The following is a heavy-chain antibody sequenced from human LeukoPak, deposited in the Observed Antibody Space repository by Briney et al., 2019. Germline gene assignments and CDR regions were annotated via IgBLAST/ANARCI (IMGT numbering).Heavy chain of an antibody. D-gene: IGHD5/OR15-5a*01. J-gene: IGHJ4*02. CDR1: GFTFSSYA. CDR2: ISSSSTT. CDR3: AVSFDY. Sequence: GGSLRLSCAASGFTFSSYAMSWVRQAPGKGLEWVSYISSSSTTYYADSVKGRFTISRDNAKNSLYLQMNRLRAEDTAVYYCAVSFDYWGQGTLVTVSS. V-gene: IGHV3-48*01.